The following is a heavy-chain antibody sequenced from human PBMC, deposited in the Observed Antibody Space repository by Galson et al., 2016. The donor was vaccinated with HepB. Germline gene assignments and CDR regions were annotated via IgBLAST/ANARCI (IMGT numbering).Heavy chain of an antibody. D-gene: IGHD3-16*01. CDR1: GYRFPTYG. CDR3: ARDGEMGDGRQAGGGDAKGFDY. V-gene: IGHV1-18*04. Sequence: SVKVSCKASGYRFPTYGISWVRQAPGQGPEWMGWISGYNGNTKYAEKFQGRVTMTRDTSTSTVYMEMSSLRFEDPAVYYCARDGEMGDGRQAGGGDAKGFDYWGQGTLVTVSS. J-gene: IGHJ4*02. CDR2: ISGYNGNT.